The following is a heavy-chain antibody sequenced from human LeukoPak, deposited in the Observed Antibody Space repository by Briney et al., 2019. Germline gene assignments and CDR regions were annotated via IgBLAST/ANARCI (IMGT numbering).Heavy chain of an antibody. CDR2: ISAYNGNT. CDR1: GYTFTSYG. CDR3: ARDMGATTPWGDYYYMDV. D-gene: IGHD5-12*01. Sequence: ASVKVSCKASGYTFTSYGISWVRQAPGQGLEWMGWISAYNGNTNYAQKLQGRVTMTTDTSTSTAYMELRSLRSDDTAVYYCARDMGATTPWGDYYYMDVWGKGTTVTISS. V-gene: IGHV1-18*01. J-gene: IGHJ6*03.